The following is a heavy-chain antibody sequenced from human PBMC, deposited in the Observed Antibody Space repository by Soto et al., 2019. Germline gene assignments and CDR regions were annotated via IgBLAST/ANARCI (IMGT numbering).Heavy chain of an antibody. CDR2: IIPILGIA. CDR3: TSMGIAAAGTQNFDY. D-gene: IGHD6-13*01. J-gene: IGHJ4*01. Sequence: QVQLVQSGAEVKKPGSSVKVSCKASGGTFSSYTISWVRQAPGQGLEWMGRIIPILGIANYAQKFQGRVTITAEKATWPAYLELSSLGSEDTAVYYCTSMGIAAAGTQNFDYWGQGTLVAVSS. CDR1: GGTFSSYT. V-gene: IGHV1-69*02.